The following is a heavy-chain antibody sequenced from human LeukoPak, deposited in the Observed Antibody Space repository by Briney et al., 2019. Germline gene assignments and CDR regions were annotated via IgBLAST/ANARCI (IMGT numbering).Heavy chain of an antibody. CDR2: ISTSGSTR. V-gene: IGHV3-48*03. D-gene: IGHD3-10*01. CDR1: GFTFSSYE. Sequence: GGSLRLSCVASGFTFSSYEMDWVRQAPGKGLEWVSYISTSGSTRNYADSVQGRFTISRDNAENSLYLQMNSLRAEDTAVYYCARVRASLDYWGQGTLVTVSS. CDR3: ARVRASLDY. J-gene: IGHJ4*02.